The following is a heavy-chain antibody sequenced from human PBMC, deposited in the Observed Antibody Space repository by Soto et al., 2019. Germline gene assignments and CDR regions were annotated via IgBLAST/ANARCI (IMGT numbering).Heavy chain of an antibody. J-gene: IGHJ4*02. CDR3: AREVSGYGDYLVDY. V-gene: IGHV4-31*03. D-gene: IGHD4-17*01. CDR1: CGSISSGGYS. Sequence: LYLTCTVSCGSISSGGYSWSWIRQHPGKGLEWIGYIYYSGSTYYNPSLKSRVTISVDTSKNQFSPKLSSVTAADTAVYYCAREVSGYGDYLVDYWGQGTLVTVSS. CDR2: IYYSGST.